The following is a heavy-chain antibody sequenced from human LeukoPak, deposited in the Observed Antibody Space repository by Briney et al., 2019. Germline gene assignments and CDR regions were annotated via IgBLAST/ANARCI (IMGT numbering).Heavy chain of an antibody. V-gene: IGHV1-2*02. CDR2: INPNSGGT. CDR1: GYTFTDYF. Sequence: ASVKVSCKASGYTFTDYFLHWVRQAPGQGLEWMGWINPNSGGTNYAQKFQGRVTMTRDTSISTAYMELSRPRSDDTAFYYCARIRYCGGISCYYIDYWGQGTLVTVSS. CDR3: ARIRYCGGISCYYIDY. D-gene: IGHD2-2*01. J-gene: IGHJ4*02.